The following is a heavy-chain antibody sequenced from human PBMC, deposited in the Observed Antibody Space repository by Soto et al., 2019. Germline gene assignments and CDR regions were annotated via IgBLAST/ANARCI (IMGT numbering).Heavy chain of an antibody. D-gene: IGHD3-22*01. CDR3: AKDTYYHDSSGYYVFDY. Sequence: GGSLRLSCAASGFTFGDYYMSWIRQAPGKGLEWVSYISSSSSYTNYADSVKGRFTISRDNAKNSLYLQMNSLRAEDTAVYYCAKDTYYHDSSGYYVFDYWGPGTLVTVSS. V-gene: IGHV3-11*05. CDR2: ISSSSSYT. J-gene: IGHJ4*02. CDR1: GFTFGDYY.